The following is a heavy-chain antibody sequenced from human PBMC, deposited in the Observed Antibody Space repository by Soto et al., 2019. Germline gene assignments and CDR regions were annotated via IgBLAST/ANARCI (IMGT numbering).Heavy chain of an antibody. J-gene: IGHJ6*02. D-gene: IGHD6-19*01. CDR3: ARDLPWLALLYYYYGMDV. Sequence: QVQLVQSGAEVKKPGASVKVSCKASGYTFTSYGISWVRQAPGQGLEWMGWISAYNGNTNYAQKLQGRVTMTTDTXTXTXXMELRSLRSDDTAVYYCARDLPWLALLYYYYGMDVWGQGTTVTVSS. CDR2: ISAYNGNT. V-gene: IGHV1-18*01. CDR1: GYTFTSYG.